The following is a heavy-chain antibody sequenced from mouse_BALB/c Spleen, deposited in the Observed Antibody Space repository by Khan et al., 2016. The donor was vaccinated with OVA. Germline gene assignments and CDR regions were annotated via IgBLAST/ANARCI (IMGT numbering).Heavy chain of an antibody. Sequence: EVQLVESGGGLVQPKGSLKVSCAASGFTFNTYDMNWVRQAPGKGLEWVARIRNKSNNYATYYADSVRDTFTISRDDSQTMLYLQMNNVNTEDTAMYYCVRQGCGYSWFVYWGQGTLVTVS. CDR1: GFTFNTYD. CDR3: VRQGCGYSWFVY. V-gene: IGHV10-1*02. CDR2: IRNKSNNYAT. D-gene: IGHD2-2*01. J-gene: IGHJ3*01.